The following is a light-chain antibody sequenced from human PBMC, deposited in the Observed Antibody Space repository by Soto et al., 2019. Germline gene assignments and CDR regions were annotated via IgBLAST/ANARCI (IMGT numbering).Light chain of an antibody. Sequence: DIQMTQSPSSLSASVGDRVSISCQANQDTDNYLNWYHQKPGKAPRLVIYDTSTLEIVVPSRFGGSRSGTKFTFNISGLQPEDVGTYYSQQYNKVPYTFGQGTKVEMK. CDR2: DTS. V-gene: IGKV1-33*01. CDR3: QQYNKVPYT. CDR1: QDTDNY. J-gene: IGKJ2*01.